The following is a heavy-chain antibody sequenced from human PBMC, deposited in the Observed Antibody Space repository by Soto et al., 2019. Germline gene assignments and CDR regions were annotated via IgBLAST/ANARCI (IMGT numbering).Heavy chain of an antibody. CDR3: ARRGARAAATNLFDP. J-gene: IGHJ5*02. D-gene: IGHD6-13*01. Sequence: QVQLRESGPRLVKPSETLSLTCSVSGGSVSRGGYYWGWIRQTPGKGLEWIASMFHSGTKYYNPSLKRRVTIAVDTPRNELSLKLSSSTAADTAVYYWARRGARAAATNLFDPWGQGILVIGSS. V-gene: IGHV4-39*01. CDR1: GGSVSRGGYY. CDR2: MFHSGTK.